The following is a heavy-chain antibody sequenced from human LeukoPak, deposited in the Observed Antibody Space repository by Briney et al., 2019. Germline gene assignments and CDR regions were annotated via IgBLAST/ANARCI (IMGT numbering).Heavy chain of an antibody. CDR1: GYTFTSYY. CDR2: INPSGGST. V-gene: IGHV1-46*01. J-gene: IGHJ4*02. D-gene: IGHD4-17*01. Sequence: ASVKVSCKASGYTFTSYYMHWVRQAPGQGLEWMGIINPSGGSTSYAQKFQGRVTMTRDMSTSTVYMELSSLRSEDTAVYYCARDGDYGDYTGALACWGQGTLVTVSS. CDR3: ARDGDYGDYTGALAC.